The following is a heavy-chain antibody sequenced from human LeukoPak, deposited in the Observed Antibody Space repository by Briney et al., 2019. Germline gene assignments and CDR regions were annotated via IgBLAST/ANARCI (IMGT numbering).Heavy chain of an antibody. CDR1: GFTFRNYA. Sequence: TVGSLRLSCAASGFTFRNYAMSWVRQAPGKGLEWVSTVTGSGADTYYADSVKGRFTISRDNARNTLHLQMNSLRADDTAVYYCVVGGGIYWGQGTLVTVS. D-gene: IGHD1-26*01. CDR2: VTGSGADT. J-gene: IGHJ4*02. V-gene: IGHV3-23*01. CDR3: VVGGGIY.